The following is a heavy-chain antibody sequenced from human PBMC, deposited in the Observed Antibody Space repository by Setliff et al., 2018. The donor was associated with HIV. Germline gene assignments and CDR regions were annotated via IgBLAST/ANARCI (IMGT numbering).Heavy chain of an antibody. D-gene: IGHD2-2*01. J-gene: IGHJ6*04. CDR1: GGSISGYY. V-gene: IGHV4-59*08. CDR3: ATFVPRTSASRPVDV. Sequence: PSETLSLTCTVSGGSISGYYWSWIRQPPGKGLEWIGYVHYSGSTNYNPSLKSRVTISVDTSKNQFSLKLTSVTAADTAVYFCATFVPRTSASRPVDVWGKGTTVTVSS. CDR2: VHYSGST.